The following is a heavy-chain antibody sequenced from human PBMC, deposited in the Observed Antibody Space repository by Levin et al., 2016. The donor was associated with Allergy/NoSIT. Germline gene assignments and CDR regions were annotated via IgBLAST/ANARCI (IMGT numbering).Heavy chain of an antibody. CDR1: GYVFINYY. CDR2: INPSSSST. D-gene: IGHD5-12*01. CDR3: ARDQGRSGGYATY. J-gene: IGHJ4*02. V-gene: IGHV1-46*01. Sequence: ASVKVSCKASGYVFINYYIHWVRQAPGQGLEWMAIINPSSSSTTYAQNFQGRITVTRDTSTSTVYMELSSLRSEDTAMYYCARDQGRSGGYATYWGQGILVTVSS.